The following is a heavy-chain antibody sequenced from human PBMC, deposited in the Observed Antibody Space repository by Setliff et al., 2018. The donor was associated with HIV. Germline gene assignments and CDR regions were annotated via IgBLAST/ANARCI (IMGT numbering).Heavy chain of an antibody. D-gene: IGHD3-10*01. J-gene: IGHJ5*02. CDR2: FDPEDGET. CDR3: ATDLKGSQSYYYGSGSYSGCDP. Sequence: ASVKVSCKVSGYTLTELSMHWVRQAPGKGLEWMGGFDPEDGETIYAQKFQGRVTMTEDTSTDTAYMELSSLRSEDTAVYYCATDLKGSQSYYYGSGSYSGCDPWGQGTLVTVSS. V-gene: IGHV1-24*01. CDR1: GYTLTELS.